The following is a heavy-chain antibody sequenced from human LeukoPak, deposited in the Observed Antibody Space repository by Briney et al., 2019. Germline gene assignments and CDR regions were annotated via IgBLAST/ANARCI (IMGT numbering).Heavy chain of an antibody. CDR1: GYTFTSYY. Sequence: ASVKVSCKASGYTFTSYYMHWVRQAPGQGLEWMGIINPSGGSTSYAQKFQGRVTMTRDTSTSTVYMELSSLRSEDTAVYYCARGGGDFWSGYSAYFDYWGQGTLVTVSS. CDR2: INPSGGST. CDR3: ARGGGDFWSGYSAYFDY. J-gene: IGHJ4*02. D-gene: IGHD3-3*01. V-gene: IGHV1-46*01.